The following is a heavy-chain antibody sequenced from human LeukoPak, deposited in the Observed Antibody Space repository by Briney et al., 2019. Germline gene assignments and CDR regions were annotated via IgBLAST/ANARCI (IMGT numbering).Heavy chain of an antibody. D-gene: IGHD4-11*01. V-gene: IGHV3-30*18. J-gene: IGHJ4*02. Sequence: GRSLRLSCAASGFTFSSYAMHWVRQAPGKGLEWVAVISNDGSIKYYADSVKGRLTISRDNSKNTLYLQMNSLRAEDTAVYYCANLHDYWGQGTLVTVSS. CDR1: GFTFSSYA. CDR2: ISNDGSIK. CDR3: ANLHDY.